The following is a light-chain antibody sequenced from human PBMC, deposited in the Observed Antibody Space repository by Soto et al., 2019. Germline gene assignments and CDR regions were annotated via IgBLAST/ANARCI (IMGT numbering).Light chain of an antibody. CDR3: QQYHTWPIT. J-gene: IGKJ4*01. CDR1: QGVSRK. CDR2: GAS. V-gene: IGKV3-15*01. Sequence: DIVMTQSPATLSVAPGERVTFSCRASQGVSRKLAWYQHKPGQAPRLLISGASTGATGIPARFSGSGSGTEFTLTISSLXSEDCAIYYCQQYHTWPITFGGGTKVEIK.